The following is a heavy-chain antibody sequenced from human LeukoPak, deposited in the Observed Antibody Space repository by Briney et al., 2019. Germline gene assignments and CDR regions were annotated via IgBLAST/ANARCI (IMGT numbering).Heavy chain of an antibody. CDR1: GFTFSTYA. J-gene: IGHJ4*02. CDR2: ISYDGSNK. D-gene: IGHD4-17*01. V-gene: IGHV3-30-3*01. CDR3: ARDGKLHGDYFADY. Sequence: GGSLRLSCAASGFTFSTYAMHWVRQAPGKGLEWVAVISYDGSNKYYADSVKGRFTISRDNSKNTLYLQMDSLRPEDTAVYFCARDGKLHGDYFADYWGQGTLVTVSS.